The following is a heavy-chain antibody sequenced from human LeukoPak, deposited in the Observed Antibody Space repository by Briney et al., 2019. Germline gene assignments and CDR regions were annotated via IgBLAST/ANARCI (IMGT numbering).Heavy chain of an antibody. CDR3: ASTYCSGGSCYGKWWFNP. J-gene: IGHJ5*02. D-gene: IGHD2-15*01. Sequence: ASVKVSCKASGYTFTSYAMHWVRQAPGQRLEWMGWINAGNGNTKYSQKFQGRVTITRDTSASTAYMELSSLRSEDTAVYYCASTYCSGGSCYGKWWFNPWGQGTLVTVSS. CDR2: INAGNGNT. CDR1: GYTFTSYA. V-gene: IGHV1-3*01.